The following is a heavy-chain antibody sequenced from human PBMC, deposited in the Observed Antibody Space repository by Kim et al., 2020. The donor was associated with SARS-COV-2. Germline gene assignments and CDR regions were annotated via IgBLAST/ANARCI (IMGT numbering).Heavy chain of an antibody. V-gene: IGHV3-48*02. CDR1: GFTFSSYS. CDR3: AREGKFYYDILTGLTEGNGMDV. CDR2: ISSSSSTI. J-gene: IGHJ6*02. D-gene: IGHD3-9*01. Sequence: GGSLRLSCAASGFTFSSYSMNWVRQAPGKGLEWVSYISSSSSTIYYADSVKGRFTISRDNAKNSLYLQMNSLRDEDTAVYYCAREGKFYYDILTGLTEGNGMDVWGQGTTVTVSS.